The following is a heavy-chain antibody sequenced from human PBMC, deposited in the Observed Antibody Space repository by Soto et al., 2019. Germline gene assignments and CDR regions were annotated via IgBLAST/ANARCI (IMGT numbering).Heavy chain of an antibody. V-gene: IGHV4-59*08. J-gene: IGHJ5*02. D-gene: IGHD3-10*01. CDR3: AGQLWFGELSPFDP. Sequence: PSETLSLTCTVSGGSISSYYWSWIRQPPGKGLEWIGYIYYSGSTNYNPSLKSRVTISVDTSKNQFSLKLSSVTAADTAVYYCAGQLWFGELSPFDPWGQGTLVTVSS. CDR2: IYYSGST. CDR1: GGSISSYY.